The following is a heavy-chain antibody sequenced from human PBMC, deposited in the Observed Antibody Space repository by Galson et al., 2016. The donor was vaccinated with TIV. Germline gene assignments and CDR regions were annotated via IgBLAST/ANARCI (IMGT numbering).Heavy chain of an antibody. V-gene: IGHV1-46*01. Sequence: SVKVSCKASGYTFTSYYMHWVRQAPGQGLEWMGIINPSGGSTSYAQKFQERVTLTRDTSTTTAYMELMRLRFDDTAVYYCARDWDGSVNWFDPWGQGTLVTVSS. D-gene: IGHD1-1*01. CDR2: INPSGGST. CDR3: ARDWDGSVNWFDP. CDR1: GYTFTSYY. J-gene: IGHJ5*02.